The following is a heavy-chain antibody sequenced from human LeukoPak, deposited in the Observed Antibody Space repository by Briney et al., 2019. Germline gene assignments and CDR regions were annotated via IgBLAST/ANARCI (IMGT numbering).Heavy chain of an antibody. CDR3: ARDHQHIVVVTAPVGYGMDV. J-gene: IGHJ6*04. CDR1: GFTFSSYW. V-gene: IGHV3-7*01. Sequence: PGGSLRLSCAASGFTFSSYWMSWVRQAPGKGLEWVANIKQDGSEKYYVDSVKGRFTISRDNAKNSLYLQMNSLRAEDTAVYYCARDHQHIVVVTAPVGYGMDVWGKGTTVTVSS. CDR2: IKQDGSEK. D-gene: IGHD2-21*02.